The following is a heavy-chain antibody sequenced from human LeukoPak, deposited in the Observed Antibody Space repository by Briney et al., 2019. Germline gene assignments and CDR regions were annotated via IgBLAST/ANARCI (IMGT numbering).Heavy chain of an antibody. CDR3: ARDRSGSLAGGDY. CDR2: IWYDGSNK. V-gene: IGHV3-33*01. Sequence: GGSLRLSCAASGFTFSSYGMHWVRQAPGKGLEWVAVIWYDGSNKYYADSVKGRFTISRDNSKNTLYLQMNSLRAEDTAVSYCARDRSGSLAGGDYWGQGTLVTVSS. D-gene: IGHD3-10*01. J-gene: IGHJ4*02. CDR1: GFTFSSYG.